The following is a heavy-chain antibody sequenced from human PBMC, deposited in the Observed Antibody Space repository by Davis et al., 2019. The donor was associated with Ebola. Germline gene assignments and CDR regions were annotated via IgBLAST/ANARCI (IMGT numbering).Heavy chain of an antibody. CDR1: GFTFSSYS. J-gene: IGHJ6*04. V-gene: IGHV3-21*01. CDR3: ANYGDYDEGGYYYYYYGMDV. D-gene: IGHD4-17*01. CDR2: ISSSSSYI. Sequence: GGSLRLSCAASGFTFSSYSMNWVRQAPGKGLEWVSSISSSSSYIYYADSVKGRFTISRDNAKNSLYLQMNSLRAEDTAVYYCANYGDYDEGGYYYYYYGMDVWGKGTTVTVSS.